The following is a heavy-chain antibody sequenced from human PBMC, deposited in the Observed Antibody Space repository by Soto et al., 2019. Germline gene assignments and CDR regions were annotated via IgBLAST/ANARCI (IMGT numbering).Heavy chain of an antibody. CDR3: ARVPYYTSSATVYEYAFDI. Sequence: QVQLVQSGAEVKEPGASVKVSCKASGYTFSNYDINWVRQATGQGLEWMGWMNPNSGNTGYEQKFQGRVTMTRNTSRGTAYMELTSLTSEDTAVYYCARVPYYTSSATVYEYAFDIWGQGTMVTVSS. D-gene: IGHD3-10*01. CDR1: GYTFSNYD. V-gene: IGHV1-8*02. J-gene: IGHJ3*02. CDR2: MNPNSGNT.